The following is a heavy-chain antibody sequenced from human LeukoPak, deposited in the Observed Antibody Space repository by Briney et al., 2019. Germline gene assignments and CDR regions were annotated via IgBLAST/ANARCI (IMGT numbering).Heavy chain of an antibody. Sequence: ASVKVSCKASGYTFTTYGISWVRQAPGQGLEWMGWISAYNGHTNYAQNLQGRVTMTTDTSTSTAYMELRSLRSDDTAVYYCARAGLWELPRCAFDIWGQGTMVTVSS. J-gene: IGHJ3*02. CDR3: ARAGLWELPRCAFDI. D-gene: IGHD1-26*01. CDR2: ISAYNGHT. CDR1: GYTFTTYG. V-gene: IGHV1-18*01.